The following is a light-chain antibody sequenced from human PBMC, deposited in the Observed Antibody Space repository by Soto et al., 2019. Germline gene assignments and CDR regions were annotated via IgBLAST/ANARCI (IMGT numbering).Light chain of an antibody. Sequence: EIVLTQSPGTLPLSPGERATLSCRASQTIGSTYLAWYQQKPGQAPRLLIFATSSRATGIPDRFSGSGSGTDFTLSISRLEPEDFAVYYCQQYASSPLLTFGGGTKVDIK. CDR1: QTIGSTY. CDR3: QQYASSPLLT. V-gene: IGKV3-20*01. J-gene: IGKJ4*01. CDR2: ATS.